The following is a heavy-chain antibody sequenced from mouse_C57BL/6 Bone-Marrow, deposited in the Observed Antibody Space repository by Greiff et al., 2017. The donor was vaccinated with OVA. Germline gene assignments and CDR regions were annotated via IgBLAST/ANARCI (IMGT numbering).Heavy chain of an antibody. J-gene: IGHJ1*03. CDR3: ARYRFITTVVATRYFDV. CDR1: GYSITSDY. D-gene: IGHD1-1*01. CDR2: ISYSGST. V-gene: IGHV3-8*01. Sequence: EVQLQESGPGLAKPSQTLSLTCSVTGYSITSDYWNWIRKFPGNKLEYMGYISYSGSTYYNPSLKSRISITRDTSKNQYYLQLNSVTTEDTATYYCARYRFITTVVATRYFDVWGTGTTVTVSS.